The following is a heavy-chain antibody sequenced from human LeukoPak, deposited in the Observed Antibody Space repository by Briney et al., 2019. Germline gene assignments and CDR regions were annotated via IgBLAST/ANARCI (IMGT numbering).Heavy chain of an antibody. D-gene: IGHD2/OR15-2a*01. J-gene: IGHJ4*02. CDR1: GFSVSSNY. CDR2: IYSGGTT. Sequence: PGGALRLSCAASGFSVSSNYMNWVRQAPGKGLEWVSIIYSGGTTYYADSVKGRFTISRDNSKNTLHLQMNSLRAEDTAVYYCARGESWFDYWGQGTLVTVSS. CDR3: ARGESWFDY. V-gene: IGHV3-53*05.